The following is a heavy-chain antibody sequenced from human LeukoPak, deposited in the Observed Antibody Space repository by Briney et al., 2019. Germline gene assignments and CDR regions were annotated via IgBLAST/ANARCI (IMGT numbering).Heavy chain of an antibody. CDR1: GXSFSGYY. V-gene: IGHV4-34*01. D-gene: IGHD5-24*01. J-gene: IGHJ2*01. CDR3: ARRARWLQLKSGHFDL. CDR2: INHSGST. Sequence: SETLSLTCAVYGXSFSGYYWSWIRQPPGKGLEWIGEINHSGSTNYNPSLKSRVTISVDTSKNQFSLKLSSVTAADTAVYYCARRARWLQLKSGHFDLWGRGTLVTVSS.